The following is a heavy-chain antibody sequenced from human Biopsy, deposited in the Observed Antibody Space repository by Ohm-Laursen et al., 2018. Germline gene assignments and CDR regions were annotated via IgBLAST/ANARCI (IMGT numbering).Heavy chain of an antibody. CDR2: ISDRGST. V-gene: IGHV4-61*01. CDR3: ARGMRSSGWPYFDS. Sequence: SETLSLTCTVSGDSVSSGCFYWTWIPPPPGQGLEYIGYISDRGSTANYNPSLESRVTMSVDMPKNQFSLKLSSVTAADTAIYYCARGMRSSGWPYFDSWGQGTLVTVSS. CDR1: GDSVSSGCFY. D-gene: IGHD6-19*01. J-gene: IGHJ4*02.